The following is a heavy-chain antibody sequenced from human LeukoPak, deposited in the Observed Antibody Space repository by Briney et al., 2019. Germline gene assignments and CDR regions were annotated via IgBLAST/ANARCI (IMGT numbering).Heavy chain of an antibody. V-gene: IGHV4-59*01. J-gene: IGHJ4*02. D-gene: IGHD3-22*01. CDR2: IYYSGST. CDR3: ASYIYDSSGYYFGY. Sequence: SETLSLTCTVSGGSISSYYWSWIRQPPGKGLEWIGYIYYSGSTNYNPSLKSRVTISVDTSKNQFSLKLSSVTAADTAVYYCASYIYDSSGYYFGYWGQGTLVTVSS. CDR1: GGSISSYY.